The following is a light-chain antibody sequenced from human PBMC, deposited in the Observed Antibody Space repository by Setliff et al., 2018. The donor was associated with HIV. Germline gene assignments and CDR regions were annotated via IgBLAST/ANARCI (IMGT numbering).Light chain of an antibody. CDR2: NDN. V-gene: IGLV1-44*01. Sequence: VLTQPPSVSGTPGQGVTISCSGSSSNIGRNTVSWYQHLPGSAPKFLICNDNQCPPGVPDRFSSAKSDTSASLAISGLQSDDEADYYCAAWDFTLNSFVFGTGAKVTVL. J-gene: IGLJ1*01. CDR3: AAWDFTLNSFV. CDR1: SSNIGRNT.